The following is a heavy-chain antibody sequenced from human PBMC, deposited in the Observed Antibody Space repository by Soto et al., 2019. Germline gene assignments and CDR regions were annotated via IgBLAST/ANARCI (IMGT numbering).Heavy chain of an antibody. J-gene: IGHJ4*02. CDR2: ISGSGAST. CDR3: AKDQGSGGSCYGY. D-gene: IGHD2-15*01. Sequence: PGGSLRLSCAASGFTFDSYAMSWVRQAPGKGLEWVSAISGSGASTYYADSVKGRFTISRDNSRNTLYLQMNSLRAEDTAIYYCAKDQGSGGSCYGYWGQGILVTVSS. CDR1: GFTFDSYA. V-gene: IGHV3-23*01.